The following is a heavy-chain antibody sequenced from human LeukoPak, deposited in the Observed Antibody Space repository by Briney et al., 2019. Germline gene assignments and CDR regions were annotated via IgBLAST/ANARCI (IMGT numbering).Heavy chain of an antibody. V-gene: IGHV4-39*07. D-gene: IGHD3-10*01. CDR2: IYYTGNT. CDR3: ARGSSGSSYYYYYYMDV. J-gene: IGHJ6*03. CDR1: GDSITGYC. Sequence: SETLSLTCTVSGDSITGYCWGWIRQPPGKGLEWIGNIYYTGNTYYNASLKSRVTISVDTSKNQFSLKVISMTAADTAVYYCARGSSGSSYYYYYYMDVWGKGTTVTISS.